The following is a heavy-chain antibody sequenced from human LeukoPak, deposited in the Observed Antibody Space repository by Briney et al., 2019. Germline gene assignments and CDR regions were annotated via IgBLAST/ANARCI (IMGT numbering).Heavy chain of an antibody. CDR3: ARHITGSGSAFDH. D-gene: IGHD3-10*01. Sequence: SETLSLTRTVSGTFFSSYFWGWIRQPPGKGLEWIAYIHYNGDTNYNPSLKSRVTISVGPSRNQFSLQLSSVTAADTAVYYCARHITGSGSAFDHWGRGTLVTVSS. J-gene: IGHJ2*01. CDR1: GTFFSSYF. CDR2: IHYNGDT. V-gene: IGHV4-59*08.